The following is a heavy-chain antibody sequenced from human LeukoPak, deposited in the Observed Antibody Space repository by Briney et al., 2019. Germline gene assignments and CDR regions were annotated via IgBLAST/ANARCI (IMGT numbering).Heavy chain of an antibody. Sequence: PGGSLRLSCAASGFTFSSYAMSWVRQAPGKGLEWVSAIRGSGGSTYYADSVKGRFTISRDNSKNTLYLQMNSLRAEDTAVYYCAKQYSSGWDPFDYWGQGTLVTVSS. CDR2: IRGSGGST. V-gene: IGHV3-23*01. CDR3: AKQYSSGWDPFDY. J-gene: IGHJ4*02. D-gene: IGHD6-19*01. CDR1: GFTFSSYA.